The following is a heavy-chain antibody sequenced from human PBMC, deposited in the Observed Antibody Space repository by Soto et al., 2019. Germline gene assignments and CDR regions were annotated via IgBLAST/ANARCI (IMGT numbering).Heavy chain of an antibody. CDR2: ITYEGSNQ. V-gene: IGHV3-30-3*01. Sequence: QVQLVESGGGVVQPGRSLRLSCAASGFIFSSYTMHWVRQAPGKGLEWVGVITYEGSNQYYADSVKGRFTISRDNSRNMLFLQMNSLRPDDTAVYYCARAPSGSYPEFDYWGQGTLVTVSS. D-gene: IGHD1-26*01. CDR1: GFIFSSYT. CDR3: ARAPSGSYPEFDY. J-gene: IGHJ4*02.